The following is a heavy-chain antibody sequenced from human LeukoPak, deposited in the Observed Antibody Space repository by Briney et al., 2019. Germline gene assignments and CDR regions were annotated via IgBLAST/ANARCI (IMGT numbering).Heavy chain of an antibody. J-gene: IGHJ6*03. Sequence: ASVKVSCKASGYTFTNYGISWVRQAPGQGLEWMGWISAYNGNTNYAQKLQGRVTMTTDTSTSTAYMELRSLRSDDTAVYYCARVLLMAPYYYMDVWGKGTTVTVSS. D-gene: IGHD5-24*01. CDR3: ARVLLMAPYYYMDV. CDR2: ISAYNGNT. CDR1: GYTFTNYG. V-gene: IGHV1-18*01.